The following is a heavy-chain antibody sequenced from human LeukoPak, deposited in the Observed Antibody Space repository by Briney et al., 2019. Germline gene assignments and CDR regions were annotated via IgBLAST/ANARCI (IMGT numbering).Heavy chain of an antibody. D-gene: IGHD3-22*01. Sequence: SETLSLTCAVYGGSFSGYYWSWIRQPPGKGLEWIGEINHSGSTNYNPSLKSRVTISVDTSKNQFSLKLSSVTAADTAVYYCAKAGSYYDTLYDAWGQGALVTVSS. CDR3: AKAGSYYDTLYDA. CDR2: INHSGST. V-gene: IGHV4-34*01. CDR1: GGSFSGYY. J-gene: IGHJ5*02.